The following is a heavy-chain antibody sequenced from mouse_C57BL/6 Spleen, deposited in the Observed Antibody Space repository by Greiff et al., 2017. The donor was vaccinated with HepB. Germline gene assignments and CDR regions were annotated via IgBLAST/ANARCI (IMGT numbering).Heavy chain of an antibody. D-gene: IGHD2-4*01. CDR1: GSTFTSYW. CDR2: INPSNGGT. Sequence: QVQLQQPGTELVKPGASVKLSCKASGSTFTSYWMHWVKQRPGQGLEWIGNINPSNGGTNYNEKFKSKATLTVDKSSSTAYMQLSSLTSEDSAVYYCARSDYYDLGFAYWGQGTLVTVSA. J-gene: IGHJ3*01. CDR3: ARSDYYDLGFAY. V-gene: IGHV1-53*01.